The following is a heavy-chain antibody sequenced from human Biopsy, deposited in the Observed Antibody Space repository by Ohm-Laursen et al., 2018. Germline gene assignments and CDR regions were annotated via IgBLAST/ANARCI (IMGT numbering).Heavy chain of an antibody. J-gene: IGHJ1*01. V-gene: IGHV4-59*11. CDR2: ISHPGYT. D-gene: IGHD4-23*01. CDR1: GGSFTGHY. Sequence: SVTLSLTCTVSGGSFTGHYWTWIRQPPGKGLECIVHISHPGYTSYKSSLKSRVTISLDTSRKHFSLRLTSLAAADTAVYYCARGSNEYGGLYFPHWGQGTLVTVSS. CDR3: ARGSNEYGGLYFPH.